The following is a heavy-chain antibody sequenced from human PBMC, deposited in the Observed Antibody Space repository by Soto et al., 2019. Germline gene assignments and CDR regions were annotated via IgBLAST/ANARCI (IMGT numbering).Heavy chain of an antibody. CDR3: AKSGYYDSSGYYYFDY. Sequence: QVQLVESGGGVVQPGRSLRLSCAASGFTFSSYGMHWVRQAPGKGLEWVAVISYDGSNKYYADSVKGRFTISRDNSKNTLYLQMNSLRAEDTAVYYCAKSGYYDSSGYYYFDYWGQGTLVTVSS. D-gene: IGHD3-22*01. CDR1: GFTFSSYG. V-gene: IGHV3-30*18. J-gene: IGHJ4*02. CDR2: ISYDGSNK.